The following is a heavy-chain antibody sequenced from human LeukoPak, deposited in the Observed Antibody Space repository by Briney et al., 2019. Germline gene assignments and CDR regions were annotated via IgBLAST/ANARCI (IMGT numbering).Heavy chain of an antibody. CDR1: GFTFSSYA. D-gene: IGHD4-17*01. CDR2: ISWNSGSI. CDR3: AKDATVTTRFFDY. Sequence: PGGSLRLSCAASGFTFSSYAMNWVRQAPGKGLEWVSGISWNSGSIGYADSVKGRFTISRDNAKNSLHLQMHSLRAEDTALYFCAKDATVTTRFFDYWGQGTLVTVSS. J-gene: IGHJ4*02. V-gene: IGHV3-9*01.